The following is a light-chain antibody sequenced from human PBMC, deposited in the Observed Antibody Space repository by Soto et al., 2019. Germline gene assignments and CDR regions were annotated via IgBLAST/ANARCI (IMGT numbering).Light chain of an antibody. CDR2: GAS. CDR1: QSGGASY. J-gene: IGKJ1*01. CDR3: QQSGISSWP. V-gene: IGKV3-20*01. Sequence: VSTSYPVTQSLSPGERATLSCRASQSGGASYLAWYQQKPGQAPRLLINGASSRATGNPDSLRGRESGTDFTLTNSRLEPEDFPGYYCQQSGISSWPFGQGTKVDIK.